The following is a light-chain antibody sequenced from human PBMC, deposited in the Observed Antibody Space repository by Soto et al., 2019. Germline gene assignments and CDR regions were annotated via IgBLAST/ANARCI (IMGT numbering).Light chain of an antibody. Sequence: QSVLTQPPSASGTPGQRVTISCSGSNSNVRSNTVDWYQQLPGTAPKLLIYHNNQRPSGVPDRLSGSKSGTSASLAISGLQSEDEADYYCAAWDDSLNAVVFGGGTKLTVL. J-gene: IGLJ2*01. V-gene: IGLV1-44*01. CDR1: NSNVRSNT. CDR3: AAWDDSLNAVV. CDR2: HNN.